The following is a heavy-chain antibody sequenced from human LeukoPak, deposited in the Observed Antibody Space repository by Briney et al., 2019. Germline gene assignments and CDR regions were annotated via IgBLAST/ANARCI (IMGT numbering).Heavy chain of an antibody. CDR2: IIPIRGIA. J-gene: IGHJ3*02. CDR3: LLFRYVDRRDLRDPRGYDAFAM. CDR1: GDTLSSYT. Sequence: GVSVKVSCKASGDTLSSYTISWVRRAPGQGLEGMGRIIPIRGIANYAQKFQGRVTITADKSTSTAYMELSSLRSGDTAVYNCLLFRYVDRRDLRDPRGYDAFAMSGQGTMVTVPS. D-gene: IGHD3-9*01. V-gene: IGHV1-69*02.